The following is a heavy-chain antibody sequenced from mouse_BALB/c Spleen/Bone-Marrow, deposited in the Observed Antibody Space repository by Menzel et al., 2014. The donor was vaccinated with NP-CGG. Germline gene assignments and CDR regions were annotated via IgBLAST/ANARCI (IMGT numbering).Heavy chain of an antibody. D-gene: IGHD1-1*01. V-gene: IGHV1-82*01. CDR3: ARSLSVVTPMDY. CDR1: GYEFSDSW. CDR2: IYPGDGDS. J-gene: IGHJ4*01. Sequence: VKLVESRPELVRPGASVKISCKASGYEFSDSWMNWVKQRPGQGLEWIGRIYPGDGDSIYNGKFKGKATPTSDKFSSTAYMQLSSLTSVDSAVYFCARSLSVVTPMDYWGQGTSVTVSS.